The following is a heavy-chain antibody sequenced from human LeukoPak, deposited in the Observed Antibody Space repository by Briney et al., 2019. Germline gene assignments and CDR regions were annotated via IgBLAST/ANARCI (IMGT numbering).Heavy chain of an antibody. V-gene: IGHV4-39*07. Sequence: SETLSLTCTVSGGSISSSSYYWGWIRQPPGKGLEWIGSIYYSGSTYYNPSLKSRVTISVDTSKNQFSLKLSSVTAADTAVYYCARGAFGELLKDAFDIWGQGTMVTVSS. J-gene: IGHJ3*02. D-gene: IGHD3-10*01. CDR3: ARGAFGELLKDAFDI. CDR2: IYYSGST. CDR1: GGSISSSSYY.